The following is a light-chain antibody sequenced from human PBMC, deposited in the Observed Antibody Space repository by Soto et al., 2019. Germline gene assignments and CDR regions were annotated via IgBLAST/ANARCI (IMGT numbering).Light chain of an antibody. V-gene: IGLV2-14*01. CDR1: SSDVGGYNY. CDR2: DVS. CDR3: GAQTSRHSFPA. Sequence: QSVLTQPASVSGSPGQSITISCTGTSSDVGGYNYVSWYQQHPGKAPKLMIYDVSNRPSGVSNRFSGSKSGNTASLTISGLQAEDGFIYYCGAQTSRHSFPAFG. J-gene: IGLJ3*02.